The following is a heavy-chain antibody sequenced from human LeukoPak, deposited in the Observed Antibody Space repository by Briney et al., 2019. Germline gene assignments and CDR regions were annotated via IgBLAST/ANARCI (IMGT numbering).Heavy chain of an antibody. CDR2: IYYSGST. V-gene: IGHV4-59*01. CDR3: ARDTDDAFDI. J-gene: IGHJ3*02. CDR1: GGSISSYY. Sequence: SETLSLTCTVSGGSISSYYWSWIRQPPGKGLEWIGYIYYSGSTNYNPSLKSRVTISVDTSKNQFSLKLSSVTAADTAVYYCARDTDDAFDIWGQGTMVTVSS.